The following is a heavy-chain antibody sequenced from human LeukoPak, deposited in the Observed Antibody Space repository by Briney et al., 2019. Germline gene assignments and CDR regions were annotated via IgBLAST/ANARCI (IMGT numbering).Heavy chain of an antibody. CDR1: GYTFTDYY. Sequence: ASVKISCKVSGYTFTDYYMHWVQQAPGKGLEWMGLVDPEDGETIYAEKFQGRVTITADTSTDTAYMELCSLRSEDTAVYYCATMADSTRGFGWGQGALVTVSS. CDR2: VDPEDGET. D-gene: IGHD3-22*01. J-gene: IGHJ4*02. V-gene: IGHV1-69-2*01. CDR3: ATMADSTRGFG.